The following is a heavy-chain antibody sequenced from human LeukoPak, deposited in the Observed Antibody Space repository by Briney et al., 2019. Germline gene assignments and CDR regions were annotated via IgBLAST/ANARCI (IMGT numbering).Heavy chain of an antibody. V-gene: IGHV3-9*01. CDR1: GFTFDDYA. J-gene: IGHJ3*02. CDR2: ISWNSGSI. Sequence: GGSLRLSCAASGFTFDDYAMHWVRQAPGKGLEWVSGISWNSGSIGYADSVKGRFTISRDNAKNSLYLQMNSLRAEDTALYYCARERVDADAFDIWGQGTLVTVSS. CDR3: ARERVDADAFDI.